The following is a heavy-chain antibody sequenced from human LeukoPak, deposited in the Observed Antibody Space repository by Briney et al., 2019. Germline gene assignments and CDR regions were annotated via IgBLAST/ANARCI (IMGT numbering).Heavy chain of an antibody. CDR2: IYYSGST. CDR3: ARGSLYSSGHNVGFDP. CDR1: GGSISSYY. D-gene: IGHD6-19*01. V-gene: IGHV4-59*01. Sequence: TSETLSLTCTVSGGSISSYYWSWIRQPPGKGLEWTGYIYYSGSTNYNPSLKSRVTISVDTSKNQFSLKLSSVTAADTAVYYCARGSLYSSGHNVGFDPWGQGTLVTVSS. J-gene: IGHJ5*02.